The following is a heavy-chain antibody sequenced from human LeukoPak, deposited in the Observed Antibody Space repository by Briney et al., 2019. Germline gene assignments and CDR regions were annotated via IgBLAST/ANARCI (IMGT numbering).Heavy chain of an antibody. V-gene: IGHV4-34*01. CDR2: INHSGST. D-gene: IGHD6-13*01. J-gene: IGHJ4*02. CDR1: GGSFSGYY. Sequence: PSETLSLTCAVYGGSFSGYYWSWIRQPPGKGLEWIGEINHSGSTNYNPSLKSRVTISVDTSKNQFSLKLSSVTAADTAVYYCARDEYSSSWYQHWGQGTLVTVSS. CDR3: ARDEYSSSWYQH.